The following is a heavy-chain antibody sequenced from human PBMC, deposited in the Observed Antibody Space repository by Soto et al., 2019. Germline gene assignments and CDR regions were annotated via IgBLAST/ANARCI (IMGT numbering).Heavy chain of an antibody. CDR1: GFPFSSYW. V-gene: IGHV3-74*01. J-gene: IGHJ4*02. CDR2: ISGDGVTT. CDR3: AREYYGLLTGYYTDY. Sequence: EVQLVESGGDLVQRGGSLRLSCAASGFPFSSYWMHWVRHTPGKGLDWVARISGDGVTTYYADSVTGRFTVSRDNAKNTLSLQIRGLRAEDTAVYYCAREYYGLLTGYYTDYWGQGTLVSVSS. D-gene: IGHD3-9*01.